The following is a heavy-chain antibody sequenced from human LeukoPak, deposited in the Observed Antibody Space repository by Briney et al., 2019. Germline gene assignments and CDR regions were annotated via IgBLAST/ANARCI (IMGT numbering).Heavy chain of an antibody. V-gene: IGHV7-4-1*02. D-gene: IGHD2-2*01. J-gene: IGHJ2*01. Sequence: GASVKVSCKASGYTFTSYAMNWVRQAPGQGLEWMGWINTNTGNPTYAQGFTGRFVFSLDTSVSTAYLQISSLKAEDTAVYYCARALNVVPASYWYFDLWGRGTLVTVSS. CDR3: ARALNVVPASYWYFDL. CDR2: INTNTGNP. CDR1: GYTFTSYA.